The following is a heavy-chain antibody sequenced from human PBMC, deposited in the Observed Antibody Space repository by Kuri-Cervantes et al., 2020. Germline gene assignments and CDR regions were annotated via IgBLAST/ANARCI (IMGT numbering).Heavy chain of an antibody. CDR1: GFTSDDYA. CDR2: ISWDGGST. Sequence: GGSLRLSCAASGFTSDDYAMHWVRQAPGKGLEWVSLISWDGGSTYYADSVKGRFTISRDNAKNSLYLQMNSLRAEDTAVYYCARDGYGDYEDWFDSWSQGTLVTASS. D-gene: IGHD4-17*01. V-gene: IGHV3-43D*04. CDR3: ARDGYGDYEDWFDS. J-gene: IGHJ5*01.